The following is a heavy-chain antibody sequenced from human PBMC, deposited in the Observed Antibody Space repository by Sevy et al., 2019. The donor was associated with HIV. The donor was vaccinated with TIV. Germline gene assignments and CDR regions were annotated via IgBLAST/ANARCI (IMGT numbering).Heavy chain of an antibody. CDR3: TRVAGYYDILTGYYPKGYYFDY. CDR1: GFTFSGSA. V-gene: IGHV3-73*01. D-gene: IGHD3-9*01. CDR2: IRSKANSYAT. Sequence: GGSLRLSCAASGFTFSGSAMHWVRQASGKGLEWVGRIRSKANSYATAYAASVKGRFTISRDDSKNTAYLQMNSLKTEYTAVYYCTRVAGYYDILTGYYPKGYYFDYWGQGTLVTVSS. J-gene: IGHJ4*02.